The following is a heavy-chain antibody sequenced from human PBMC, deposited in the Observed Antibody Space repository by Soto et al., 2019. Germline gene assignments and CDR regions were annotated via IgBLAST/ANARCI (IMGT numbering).Heavy chain of an antibody. CDR1: GFTFSTYW. CDR3: ARGGVDY. J-gene: IGHJ4*02. CDR2: INTDGSTT. D-gene: IGHD3-10*01. Sequence: EVPLVQSGGGLVQPGGSLSLSCAASGFTFSTYWMHWVRQAPGKGLVWVSRINTDGSTTTYADSVKGRFTISRDNAKNTLFLQMNSLRAEDMAVYYCARGGVDYWGQGTLVTVSS. V-gene: IGHV3-74*01.